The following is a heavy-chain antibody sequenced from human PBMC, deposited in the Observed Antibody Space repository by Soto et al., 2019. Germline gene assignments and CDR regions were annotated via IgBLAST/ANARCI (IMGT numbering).Heavy chain of an antibody. CDR1: GGSIICENL. J-gene: IGHJ6*02. Sequence: XGTLSLTCAVSGGSIICENLWTRVRQPAGKGIECIGEIYHGGSNSYNPYLKSRVTLSLDKFKNHFSLNLTYVTAVDTAVYYGARLRFSYGVDVWGQGTPVTVSS. CDR2: IYHGGSN. V-gene: IGHV4-4*02. CDR3: ARLRFSYGVDV. D-gene: IGHD3-10*01.